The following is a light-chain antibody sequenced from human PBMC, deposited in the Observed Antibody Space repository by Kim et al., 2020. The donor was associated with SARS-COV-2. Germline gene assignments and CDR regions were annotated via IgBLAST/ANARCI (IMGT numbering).Light chain of an antibody. V-gene: IGKV3-15*01. CDR3: QQYSNWWT. CDR1: HSVSSD. J-gene: IGKJ1*01. Sequence: EILMTQSPATLSVSPGERATLSCRASHSVSSDLAWYQQKPGQAPRLLMYGASIRATGIPARFSGSGSGTEFTLTISSLQSEDFAVYYCQQYSNWWTFGQGTKVDIK. CDR2: GAS.